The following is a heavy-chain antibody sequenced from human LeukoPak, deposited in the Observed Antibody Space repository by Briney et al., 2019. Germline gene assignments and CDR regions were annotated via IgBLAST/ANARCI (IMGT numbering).Heavy chain of an antibody. V-gene: IGHV4-59*01. Sequence: SETLSLTCTVFGGSISSYYWSWIRQPPGKGLEWIGYIYYSGSTNYSPSLKSRVIISVDTSKNQFSLKLSSVTAADTAVYYCARVEEGYGSGRRENYYYYYMDVWGKGTTVTISS. CDR1: GGSISSYY. D-gene: IGHD3-10*01. J-gene: IGHJ6*03. CDR3: ARVEEGYGSGRRENYYYYYMDV. CDR2: IYYSGST.